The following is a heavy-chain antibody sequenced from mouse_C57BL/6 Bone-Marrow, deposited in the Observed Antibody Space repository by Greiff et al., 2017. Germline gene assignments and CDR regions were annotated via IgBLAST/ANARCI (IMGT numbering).Heavy chain of an antibody. V-gene: IGHV10-3*01. CDR2: IRSKSSNYAT. Sequence: DVQLVESGGGLVQPKGSLKLSCAASGFTFNTYAMHWVRQAPGQGLEWVARIRSKSSNYATYYADSVKDRFTISRDDSQSMLYLQMNNLKTEDTAMYYCVSNYYGSSSVAWFAYWGQGTLVTVSA. CDR1: GFTFNTYA. D-gene: IGHD1-1*01. J-gene: IGHJ3*01. CDR3: VSNYYGSSSVAWFAY.